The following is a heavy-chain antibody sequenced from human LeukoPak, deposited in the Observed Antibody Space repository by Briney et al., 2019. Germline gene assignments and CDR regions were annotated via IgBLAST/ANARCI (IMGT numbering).Heavy chain of an antibody. V-gene: IGHV3-30*02. J-gene: IGHJ4*02. CDR3: AKDGDYGGNSYFDY. CDR2: IRYDGSNK. D-gene: IGHD4-23*01. Sequence: GGSLKLSCAASGFTFTNYGMHWVRQAPGKGLEWVAFIRYDGSNKYYADSVKGRFTISRDNSKNTLYLQMNSLRAEDTAVYYCAKDGDYGGNSYFDYWGQGTLVTVSS. CDR1: GFTFTNYG.